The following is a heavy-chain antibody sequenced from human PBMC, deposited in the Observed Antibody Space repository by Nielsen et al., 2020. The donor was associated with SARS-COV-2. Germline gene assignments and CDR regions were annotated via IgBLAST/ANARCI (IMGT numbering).Heavy chain of an antibody. CDR3: ATNSDWRHDY. CDR2: IKQDGSEK. J-gene: IGHJ4*02. V-gene: IGHV3-7*01. CDR1: GFTFKNYA. D-gene: IGHD6-19*01. Sequence: GESLKISCAASGFTFKNYAMSWVRQAPGKGLEWVANIKQDGSEKYYVDSVKGRFTISRDNVKNSLDLQMSSLRAEDMAVYYCATNSDWRHDYWGQGTLVTVST.